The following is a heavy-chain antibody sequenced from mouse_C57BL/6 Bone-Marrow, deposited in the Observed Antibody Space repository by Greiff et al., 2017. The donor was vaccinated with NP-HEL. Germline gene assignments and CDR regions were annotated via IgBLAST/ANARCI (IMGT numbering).Heavy chain of an antibody. D-gene: IGHD2-3*01. CDR2: IYPGSGNT. CDR3: ASPYDGYYPYARDY. Sequence: VKLVESGPELVKPGASVKISCKASGYSFTSYYIHWVKQRPGQGLEWIGWIYPGSGNTKYNEKFKGKATLTADTSSSTAYMQLSSLTSEDSAVYYCASPYDGYYPYARDYWGQGTSVTVSS. V-gene: IGHV1-66*01. J-gene: IGHJ4*01. CDR1: GYSFTSYY.